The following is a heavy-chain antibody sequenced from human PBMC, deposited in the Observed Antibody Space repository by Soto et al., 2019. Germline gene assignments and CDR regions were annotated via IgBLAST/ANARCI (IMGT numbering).Heavy chain of an antibody. Sequence: QVQLVESGGGVVQPGRSLRLSCAASGFTFSGYSMHWVRQSPGKGLEWLALISYDGSNKYYADSMKARFTISRDNPKNTLYLQMNSLRAEDTAVYYCARGAYYDSGGYYLGCLDYWGQGTLVTVSS. D-gene: IGHD3-22*01. J-gene: IGHJ4*02. CDR3: ARGAYYDSGGYYLGCLDY. CDR2: ISYDGSNK. CDR1: GFTFSGYS. V-gene: IGHV3-30-3*01.